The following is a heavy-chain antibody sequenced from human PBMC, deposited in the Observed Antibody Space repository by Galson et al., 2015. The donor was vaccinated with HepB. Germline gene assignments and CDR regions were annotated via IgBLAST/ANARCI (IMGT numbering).Heavy chain of an antibody. CDR1: GFTFSHAW. CDR3: TTDNPLWYDFWSGYHNNY. J-gene: IGHJ4*02. CDR2: IKSKTDGGTT. D-gene: IGHD3-3*01. V-gene: IGHV3-15*01. Sequence: SLRLSCAASGFTFSHAWMGWVRQAPGKGLEWVGRIKSKTDGGTTDYAAPVKGRFTISRDDSKNTLYLQMNSLKTEDTAVYYCTTDNPLWYDFWSGYHNNYWGQGTLVTVSS.